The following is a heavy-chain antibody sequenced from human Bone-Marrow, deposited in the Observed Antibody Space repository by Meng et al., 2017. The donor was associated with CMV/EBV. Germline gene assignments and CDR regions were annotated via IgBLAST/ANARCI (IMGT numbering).Heavy chain of an antibody. Sequence: GGSLRLSCAASGFPFSSYGMPWVRQAPGKGLEWVAFIRYDGSNKYYADFVKGRFTISRDNSKNTLYLQMNSLRPEDTAVAYCAEVASYGHAFDIWGQGTMVTVSS. CDR2: IRYDGSNK. CDR3: AEVASYGHAFDI. V-gene: IGHV3-30*02. D-gene: IGHD3-10*01. CDR1: GFPFSSYG. J-gene: IGHJ3*02.